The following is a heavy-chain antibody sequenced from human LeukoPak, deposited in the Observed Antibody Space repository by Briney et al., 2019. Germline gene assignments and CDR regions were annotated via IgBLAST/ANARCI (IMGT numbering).Heavy chain of an antibody. CDR1: GYSISGGYY. Sequence: SETLSLTCTVSGYSISGGYYWDWIRQPPGKGLEWIGGIFYSGNTYHNPSLNSRVTISVDTSKNHFSLKLSSVTAADTAVYYCARRSIEDWYFDLWGRGTLVTVSS. J-gene: IGHJ2*01. D-gene: IGHD2-2*01. CDR3: ARRSIEDWYFDL. V-gene: IGHV4-38-2*02. CDR2: IFYSGNT.